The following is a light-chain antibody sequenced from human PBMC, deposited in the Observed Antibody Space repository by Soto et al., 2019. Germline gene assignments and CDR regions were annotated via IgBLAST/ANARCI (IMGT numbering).Light chain of an antibody. J-gene: IGKJ2*01. CDR2: TAA. Sequence: IHMTQSPSSLSASVGDRVTITCRAGQSITTYLNWYQQKPGKAPKLLISTAATLQGGVPSRFSGSGSGTDFTLTITTLQPEDFATYFCQQSYSTPYTFGQGTKLEIK. CDR1: QSITTY. CDR3: QQSYSTPYT. V-gene: IGKV1-39*01.